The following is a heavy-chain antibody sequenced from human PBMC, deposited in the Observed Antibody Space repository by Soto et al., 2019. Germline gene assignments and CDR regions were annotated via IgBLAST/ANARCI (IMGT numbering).Heavy chain of an antibody. Sequence: GGSLRLSCAASGFTFATYGMSWVRQAPGKGLEWVSGISGSGGSTYYADSVKGRFTISRDNSKNTLYLQMNSLRSEDTAVYYCAQGSLTPDYWGQGTLVTVSS. J-gene: IGHJ4*02. CDR2: ISGSGGST. CDR1: GFTFATYG. CDR3: AQGSLTPDY. V-gene: IGHV3-23*01.